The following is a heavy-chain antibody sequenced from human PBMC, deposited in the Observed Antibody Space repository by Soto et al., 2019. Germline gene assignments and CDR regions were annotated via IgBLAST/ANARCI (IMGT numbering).Heavy chain of an antibody. Sequence: SETLSLTCTVSGGTISSYYWSLIRQPAGKGLEWIGRIYTSGSTNYNPSLKSRVTMSVDTSKNQFSLKLSSVNAADTAVYYCARELLLGRDCYKIDYWGQGTLVTVSS. CDR2: IYTSGST. CDR1: GGTISSYY. J-gene: IGHJ4*02. CDR3: ARELLLGRDCYKIDY. D-gene: IGHD2-21*01. V-gene: IGHV4-4*07.